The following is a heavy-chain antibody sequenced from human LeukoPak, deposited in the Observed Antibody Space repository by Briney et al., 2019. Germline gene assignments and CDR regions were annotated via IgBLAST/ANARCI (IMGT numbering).Heavy chain of an antibody. CDR1: GGSISTNTYY. J-gene: IGHJ5*02. CDR2: VFYSGSL. D-gene: IGHD3-10*01. Sequence: PSETLSLTCTVSGGSISTNTYYWAWIRQPPGKGLEWLGSVFYSGSLYYNPSLKSRLTISVDTSNNQFSLRLNSVTAADTAMYYCARHRFPGTYSPDNWFDPWGQGTLVTVSS. CDR3: ARHRFPGTYSPDNWFDP. V-gene: IGHV4-39*01.